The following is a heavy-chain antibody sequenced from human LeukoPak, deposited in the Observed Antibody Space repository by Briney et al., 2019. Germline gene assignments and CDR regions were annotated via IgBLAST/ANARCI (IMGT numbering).Heavy chain of an antibody. CDR1: GFTFSSYE. CDR3: ARDGPSSSYYFDY. J-gene: IGHJ4*02. CDR2: ISSIGSTI. D-gene: IGHD6-13*01. V-gene: IGHV3-48*03. Sequence: GGSLTLSYAASGFTFSSYEMNWVRQAPAKGREWVSYISSIGSTIYYADSVKGRFTISRDNAKNSLYLQMTSLRAEDTAVYYCARDGPSSSYYFDYWGQGTLVTVSS.